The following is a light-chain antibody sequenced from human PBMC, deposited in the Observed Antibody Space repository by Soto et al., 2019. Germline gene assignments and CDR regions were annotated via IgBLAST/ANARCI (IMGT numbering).Light chain of an antibody. V-gene: IGKV3D-7*01. CDR3: QQDYNLPRT. CDR2: GAS. CDR1: QSVSSSY. J-gene: IGKJ1*01. Sequence: PGERVTLSCRASQSVSSSYLTWYQQKPGQAPRLXIYGASTRATSIPARFSGSGSGTDFTLTISSLQPEDFAVYYCQQDYNLPRTFGQGTKVDIK.